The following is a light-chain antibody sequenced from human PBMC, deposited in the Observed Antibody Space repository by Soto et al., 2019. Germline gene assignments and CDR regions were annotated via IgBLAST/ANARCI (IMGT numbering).Light chain of an antibody. V-gene: IGLV1-47*01. CDR2: RSD. J-gene: IGLJ2*01. CDR3: SARDDSLSGVV. CDR1: SSNIGINH. Sequence: QSVLTQPPSASGTPGQRVTISCSGSSSNIGINHVYWYQQFPGTAPKLLMYRSDQRPSGVPDRFSGSKSGTSASLAISGLRSDDDAEYYCSARDDSLSGVVFGGGTKLTVL.